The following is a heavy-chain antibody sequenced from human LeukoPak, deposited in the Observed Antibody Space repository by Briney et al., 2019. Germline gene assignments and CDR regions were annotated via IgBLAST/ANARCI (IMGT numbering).Heavy chain of an antibody. CDR2: ISGSGGST. D-gene: IGHD6-13*01. CDR3: AKVGGIAAAGIGF. Sequence: GGSLRLSCAASGFTFSNYAMSWVRQAPGKGLEWVSAISGSGGSTYYADSVKGLFTISRDNSKNTLYLQMNTLRAEDTAVYSCAKVGGIAAAGIGFWGQGTLVTVSS. J-gene: IGHJ4*02. CDR1: GFTFSNYA. V-gene: IGHV3-23*01.